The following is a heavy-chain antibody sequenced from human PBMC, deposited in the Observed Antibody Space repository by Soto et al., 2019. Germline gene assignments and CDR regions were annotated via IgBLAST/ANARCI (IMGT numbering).Heavy chain of an antibody. Sequence: GGSLRLSCAAPGFTFRSYWMHWVRQAPGKGLVWVSRINRDGSSTSYADSVKGRVTISRDTAKNTLYLQMNSLRAEDTAVYYCAREIVTTGEYYFDSWGQGTLVTVSS. CDR2: INRDGSST. CDR1: GFTFRSYW. CDR3: AREIVTTGEYYFDS. J-gene: IGHJ4*02. D-gene: IGHD1-1*01. V-gene: IGHV3-74*01.